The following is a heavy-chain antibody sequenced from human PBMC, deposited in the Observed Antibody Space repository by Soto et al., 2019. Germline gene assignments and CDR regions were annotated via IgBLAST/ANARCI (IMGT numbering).Heavy chain of an antibody. V-gene: IGHV1-8*01. Sequence: GVPVKVSCKASGYTFTSYYINWLRQATGKGLEWMGWMNPNSGNTGYAQKFQGRVTMTRNTSISTAYMELSSLRSEDTAVYYCAREWAENYYYYMDVWGKGTTVTVSS. CDR3: AREWAENYYYYMDV. CDR1: GYTFTSYY. CDR2: MNPNSGNT. D-gene: IGHD2-8*01. J-gene: IGHJ6*03.